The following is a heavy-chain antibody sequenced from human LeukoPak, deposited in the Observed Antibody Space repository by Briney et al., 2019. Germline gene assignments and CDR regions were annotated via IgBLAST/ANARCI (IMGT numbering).Heavy chain of an antibody. Sequence: ASVKVSCRASGYTFTAFYMHWVRQAPGQGLEWMGWINPNSGATNYAQKFQGRVTMTRDTSISTAYMELSRLRSDDTAVYYCARAHLIAAAGYNWFDPWGQGTLVTVSS. J-gene: IGHJ5*02. CDR1: GYTFTAFY. D-gene: IGHD6-13*01. V-gene: IGHV1-2*02. CDR3: ARAHLIAAAGYNWFDP. CDR2: INPNSGAT.